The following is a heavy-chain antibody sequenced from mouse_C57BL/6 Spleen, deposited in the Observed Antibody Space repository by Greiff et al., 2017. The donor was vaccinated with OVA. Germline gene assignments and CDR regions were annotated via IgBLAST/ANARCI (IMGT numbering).Heavy chain of an antibody. V-gene: IGHV1-81*01. CDR2: IYPRSGNT. D-gene: IGHD1-1*01. J-gene: IGHJ2*01. Sequence: QVQLKESGAELARPGASVKLSCKASGYTFTSYGISWVKQRTGQGLEWIGEIYPRSGNTYYNEKFKGKATLTADKSSSTAYMELRSLTSEDSAVYFCARDGITTVVALYYFDYWGQGTTLTVSS. CDR3: ARDGITTVVALYYFDY. CDR1: GYTFTSYG.